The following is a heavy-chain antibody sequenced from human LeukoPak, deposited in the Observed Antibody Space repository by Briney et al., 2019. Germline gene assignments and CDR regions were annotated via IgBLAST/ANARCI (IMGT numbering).Heavy chain of an antibody. CDR1: GFTFSSYG. J-gene: IGHJ6*04. Sequence: PGRSLRLSCAASGFTFSSYGMHWVRQAPGKGLEWVAVISYDGSNKYYADSVKGRFTIFRDNSKNTLYLQMNSLRAEDTAVYYCAKLRDCSSTSCYYYGMDVWGKGTTVTVSS. CDR3: AKLRDCSSTSCYYYGMDV. CDR2: ISYDGSNK. D-gene: IGHD2-2*01. V-gene: IGHV3-30*18.